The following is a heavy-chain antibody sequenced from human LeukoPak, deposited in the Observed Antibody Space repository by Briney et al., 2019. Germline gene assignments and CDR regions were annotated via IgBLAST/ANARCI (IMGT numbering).Heavy chain of an antibody. D-gene: IGHD1-26*01. Sequence: GGSLRLSCAASGFTFSSYAMGWVRQAPGQGLEWVSGISDSGGGTYYADSVKGRFTISRDNSKNTLYLHMNRLRAEDTAVYYCARGGILWELGFDIWGQGTMVTVSS. V-gene: IGHV3-23*01. CDR1: GFTFSSYA. CDR3: ARGGILWELGFDI. J-gene: IGHJ3*02. CDR2: ISDSGGGT.